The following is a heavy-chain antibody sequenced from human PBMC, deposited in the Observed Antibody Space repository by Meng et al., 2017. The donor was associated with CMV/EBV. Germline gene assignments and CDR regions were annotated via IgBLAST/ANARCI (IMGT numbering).Heavy chain of an antibody. CDR3: ARDMYYYDSSGYYYGFDY. CDR1: SSRSYY. D-gene: IGHD3-22*01. CDR2: IYYSGST. Sequence: SSRSYYWGWIRQPPGKGLEWIGSIYYSGSTYYNPSLKSRVTISVDTSKNQFSLKLSSVTAADTAVYYCARDMYYYDSSGYYYGFDYWGQGTLVTVSS. J-gene: IGHJ4*02. V-gene: IGHV4-39*07.